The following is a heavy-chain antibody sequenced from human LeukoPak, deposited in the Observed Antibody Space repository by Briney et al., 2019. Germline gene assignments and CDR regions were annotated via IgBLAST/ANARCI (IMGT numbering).Heavy chain of an antibody. V-gene: IGHV3-48*03. J-gene: IGHJ4*02. CDR1: GFTFNRSW. CDR3: ARDGGTRLKYSYGYGDY. CDR2: ISSSGDII. Sequence: GGSLRLSCGASGFTFNRSWMSWVRQAPGKGLEWVSYISSSGDIIYYADSVRGRFTISRDNAKNSLYLQMDSLRAEDTAVYYCARDGGTRLKYSYGYGDYWGQGTLVTVSS. D-gene: IGHD5-18*01.